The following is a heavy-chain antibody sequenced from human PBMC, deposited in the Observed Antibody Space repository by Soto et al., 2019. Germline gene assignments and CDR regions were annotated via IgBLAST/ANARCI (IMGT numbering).Heavy chain of an antibody. CDR3: AKTDGLRLGELSPGDWFDP. D-gene: IGHD3-16*02. J-gene: IGHJ5*02. V-gene: IGHV3-23*01. Sequence: GGSLRLSCAASGFTFSSYAMSWVRQAPGKGLEWVSAISGSGGSTYYADSVKGRFTISRDNSKNTLYLQMNSLRAEDTAVYYCAKTDGLRLGELSPGDWFDPWGQGTLVTVSS. CDR1: GFTFSSYA. CDR2: ISGSGGST.